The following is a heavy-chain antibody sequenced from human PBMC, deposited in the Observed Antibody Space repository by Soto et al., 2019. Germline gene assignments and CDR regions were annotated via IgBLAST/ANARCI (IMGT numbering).Heavy chain of an antibody. CDR2: LFYSGTT. V-gene: IGHV4-39*01. Sequence: ASETLSLTCVVSGDSITADNYYWGWILHTPGKQLEWIGSLFYSGTTYYNPSLRSRVTMSVDTSKNQFSLSLTSVTAADTAVYYCARHRKYVTGRGGAVAPWGQGFLVTVSS. J-gene: IGHJ5*02. CDR1: GDSITADNYY. CDR3: ARHRKYVTGRGGAVAP. D-gene: IGHD1-1*01.